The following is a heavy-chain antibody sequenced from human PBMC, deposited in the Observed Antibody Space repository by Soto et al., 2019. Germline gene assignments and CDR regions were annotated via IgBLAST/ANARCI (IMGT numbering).Heavy chain of an antibody. CDR3: ARDPLDDFWSGYSKNYYYYGMDV. Sequence: ASVKVSCKASGYTFTSYYMHWVRQAPGQGLEWMGIINPSGGSTSYAQKFQGRVTMTRDTSTSTVYMELSSLRSEDTAVYYCARDPLDDFWSGYSKNYYYYGMDVWGQGTTVTVSS. D-gene: IGHD3-3*01. J-gene: IGHJ6*02. CDR1: GYTFTSYY. V-gene: IGHV1-46*03. CDR2: INPSGGST.